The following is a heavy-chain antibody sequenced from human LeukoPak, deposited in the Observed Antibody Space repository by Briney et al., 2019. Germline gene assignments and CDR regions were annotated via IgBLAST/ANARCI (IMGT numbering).Heavy chain of an antibody. D-gene: IGHD2-21*01. CDR1: GFTFSIYA. CDR3: AKDLIHPVDV. Sequence: GGSLRLSCAASGFTFSIYAMSWVRQAPGKGLEWVSAIGGSGGTTYYADSVKGRFTISRDNFKNTLYLQMNSLRAEDTAVYYCAKDLIHPVDVWGQGTTVTVSS. CDR2: IGGSGGTT. V-gene: IGHV3-23*01. J-gene: IGHJ6*02.